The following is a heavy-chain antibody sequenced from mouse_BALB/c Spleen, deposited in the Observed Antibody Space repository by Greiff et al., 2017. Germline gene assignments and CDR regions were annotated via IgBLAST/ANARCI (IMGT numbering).Heavy chain of an antibody. CDR1: GYSFTGYY. CDR2: INPYNGAT. Sequence: VQLQQSGPELVKPGASVKISCKASGYSFTGYYMHWVKQSHVKSLEWIGRINPYNGATSYNQNFKDKASLTVDKSSSTAYMELHSLTSEDSAVYYCARGVYYRYDGDYAMDYWGQGTSVTVSS. CDR3: ARGVYYRYDGDYAMDY. D-gene: IGHD2-14*01. J-gene: IGHJ4*01. V-gene: IGHV1-31*01.